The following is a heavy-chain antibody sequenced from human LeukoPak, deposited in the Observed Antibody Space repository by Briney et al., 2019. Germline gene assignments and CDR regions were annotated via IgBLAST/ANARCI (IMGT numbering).Heavy chain of an antibody. Sequence: ASVKVSCKASGYTFTSYGISWVRQAPGQGLEWMGWISAYNGNTNYAQKLQGGVTMTTDTSTSTAYMELRSLRSDDTAVYYCAREVYTPSQLAGATYYHYYGMDVWGQGTTVTVSS. CDR3: AREVYTPSQLAGATYYHYYGMDV. CDR2: ISAYNGNT. V-gene: IGHV1-18*01. J-gene: IGHJ6*02. D-gene: IGHD1-26*01. CDR1: GYTFTSYG.